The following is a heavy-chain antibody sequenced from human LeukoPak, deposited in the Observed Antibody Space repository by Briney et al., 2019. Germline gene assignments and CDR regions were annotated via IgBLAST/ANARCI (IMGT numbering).Heavy chain of an antibody. CDR3: ARHPPGAASGWSPFDY. CDR1: GASISFNY. J-gene: IGHJ4*02. Sequence: SETVSLTCTVSGASISFNYWSWIRQPPGKGLEWIGYIFNSANTNYNPSLKSRVTISGDTSKNQFSLKLPSMTAADTAMYYCARHPPGAASGWSPFDYWGQGTLVTVSS. CDR2: IFNSANT. V-gene: IGHV4-59*08. D-gene: IGHD6-19*01.